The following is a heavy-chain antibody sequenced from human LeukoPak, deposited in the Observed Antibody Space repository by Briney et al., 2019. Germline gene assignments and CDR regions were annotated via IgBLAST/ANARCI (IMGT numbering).Heavy chain of an antibody. V-gene: IGHV3-11*01. D-gene: IGHD3-3*01. J-gene: IGHJ4*02. CDR1: GFTFSDYY. Sequence: GGSLRLSCAASGFTFSDYYMSWIRQAPGKGLEWVSYISSSGSTIYYADSVKGRFTISRDNAKNSLYLQMNSLRAEDTAVYYCARDSYDFWSGYYLIDYWGQGTLVTVSS. CDR2: ISSSGSTI. CDR3: ARDSYDFWSGYYLIDY.